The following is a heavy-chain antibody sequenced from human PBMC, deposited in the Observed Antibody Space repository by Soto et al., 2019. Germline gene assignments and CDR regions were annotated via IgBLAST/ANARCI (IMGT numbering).Heavy chain of an antibody. D-gene: IGHD3-16*01. Sequence: QVQLQEAGPGPVKPSETLSITCNVSGGSMSGLYWSWIRQSPLKGLEWIGYVYSNGATNYNPSFKGRVTLSVDTSKNQFSLKLTSVTAADTAVYYCARGMDRKIGLFDLWGPGNLITVAS. V-gene: IGHV4-59*11. CDR2: VYSNGAT. J-gene: IGHJ5*02. CDR3: ARGMDRKIGLFDL. CDR1: GGSMSGLY.